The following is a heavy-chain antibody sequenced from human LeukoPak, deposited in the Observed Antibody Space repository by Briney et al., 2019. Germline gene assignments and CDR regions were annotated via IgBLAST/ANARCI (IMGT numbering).Heavy chain of an antibody. CDR1: SGSISSYY. CDR3: ARGDDYNAGYFDY. D-gene: IGHD5-24*01. J-gene: IGHJ4*02. V-gene: IGHV4-59*01. Sequence: SETLSLTCTVSSGSISSYYWSWIRQPPGKGLEWIGYISFTGSTNYNPSLKSRASMSVDTSENQFSLKLSSVTAADTAVYYCARGDDYNAGYFDYWGQGTLVTVSS. CDR2: ISFTGST.